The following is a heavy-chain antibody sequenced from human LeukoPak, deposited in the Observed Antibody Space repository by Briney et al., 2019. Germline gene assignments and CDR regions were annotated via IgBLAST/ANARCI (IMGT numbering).Heavy chain of an antibody. V-gene: IGHV1-69*04. CDR2: IIPILGIA. J-gene: IGHJ4*02. D-gene: IGHD3-22*01. CDR1: GGTFSSYV. Sequence: SVKVSCKASGGTFSSYVISWVRQAPGQGLEWMGRIIPILGIANYAQKFQGRVTITADKSTSTAYMELSSLRSEDTAVYYCARSRITTIVVAEPFDYWGQGTLVTVSS. CDR3: ARSRITTIVVAEPFDY.